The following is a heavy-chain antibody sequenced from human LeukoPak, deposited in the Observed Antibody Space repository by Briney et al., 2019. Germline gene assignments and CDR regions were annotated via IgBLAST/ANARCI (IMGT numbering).Heavy chain of an antibody. CDR3: ARVAYRGGYRLDY. CDR2: ISHDGGNK. Sequence: GGSLRLSCAVSGFTLSSCGMHWVRQAPGKGLEWLAGISHDGGNKYYADSVKGRFTISRDNAKNSLYLQMNSLRAEDTAVYYCARVAYRGGYRLDYWGQGTLVTVSS. V-gene: IGHV3-33*01. D-gene: IGHD3-16*02. J-gene: IGHJ4*02. CDR1: GFTLSSCG.